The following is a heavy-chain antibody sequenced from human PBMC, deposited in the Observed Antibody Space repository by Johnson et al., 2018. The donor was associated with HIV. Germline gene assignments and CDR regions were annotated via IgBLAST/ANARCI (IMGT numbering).Heavy chain of an antibody. D-gene: IGHD1-7*01. CDR3: AREDQNWNYDHAFDI. J-gene: IGHJ3*02. CDR1: GLIFSRSW. CDR2: IRGSGGST. V-gene: IGHV3-23*04. Sequence: VQLVESGGGLVQPGGSLRLSCATSGLIFSRSWMHWVRQAPGKGLEWVSAIRGSGGSTYYADSVKGRFTISRDNSKNTLYLQMNSLRAEDTAVYYCAREDQNWNYDHAFDIWGQGTMVTVSS.